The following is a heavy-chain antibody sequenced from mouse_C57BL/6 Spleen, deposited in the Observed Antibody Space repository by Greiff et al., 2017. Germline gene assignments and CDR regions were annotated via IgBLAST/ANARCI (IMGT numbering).Heavy chain of an antibody. D-gene: IGHD2-1*01. V-gene: IGHV1-69*01. CDR2: IDPSDSYT. CDR3: AYCGAMDY. J-gene: IGHJ4*01. Sequence: QVQLQQPGAELVMPGASVKLSCKASGYTFTSYWMHWVKQRPGQGLEWIGEIDPSDSYTNYNQKFKGKSTLTVDKSSSTAYMQLSSLTSEDSAVYYCAYCGAMDYWGQGTSVTVSS. CDR1: GYTFTSYW.